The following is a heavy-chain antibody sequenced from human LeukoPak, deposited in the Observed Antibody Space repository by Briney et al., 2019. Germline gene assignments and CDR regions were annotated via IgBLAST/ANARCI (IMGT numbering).Heavy chain of an antibody. J-gene: IGHJ6*04. V-gene: IGHV3-23*01. D-gene: IGHD3-10*02. CDR2: ISGSGDDT. CDR3: AELGITMIGGV. Sequence: GGSLRLSCAASGFTFSSYAMSWVCQAPGKGLEWVSTISGSGDDTYYADSVKGRFTISRDNAKNSLYLQMNSLRAEDTAVYYCAELGITMIGGVWGKGTTVTISS. CDR1: GFTFSSYA.